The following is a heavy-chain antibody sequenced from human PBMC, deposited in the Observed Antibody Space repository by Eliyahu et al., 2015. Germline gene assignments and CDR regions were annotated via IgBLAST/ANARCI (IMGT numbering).Heavy chain of an antibody. CDR1: RGSIRAGSYY. J-gene: IGHJ3*02. CDR2: IHSRWSP. D-gene: IGHD5-12*01. Sequence: QVQLQESGPRLVKPSQTLSLICTVSRGSIRAGSYYWTWIRQPAGKGLEWIGRIHSRWSPHLNPPPRRRVPISSDMSNQFSLRLASVTAADTATYYCARDGGDDWATFDIWGHGTMVTVSS. V-gene: IGHV4-61*02. CDR3: ARDGGDDWATFDI.